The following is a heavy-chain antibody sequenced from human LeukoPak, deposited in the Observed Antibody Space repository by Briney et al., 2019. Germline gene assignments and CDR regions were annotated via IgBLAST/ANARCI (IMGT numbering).Heavy chain of an antibody. Sequence: GGSLRLSCAASGFTFSSNAMSWVRQAPGKGLEWVSGIVASGGSTYYADSVKGRFTISRDNSKNTLYLQMNSLRDDDTAVYYCAKDSLGIGLVGDFWGQGTLVTVSS. CDR2: IVASGGST. J-gene: IGHJ4*02. D-gene: IGHD7-27*01. CDR3: AKDSLGIGLVGDF. CDR1: GFTFSSNA. V-gene: IGHV3-23*01.